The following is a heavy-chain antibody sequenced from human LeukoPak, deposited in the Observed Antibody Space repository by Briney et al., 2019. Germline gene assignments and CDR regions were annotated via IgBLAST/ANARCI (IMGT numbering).Heavy chain of an antibody. V-gene: IGHV3-48*02. CDR3: ASFYDSRPDP. J-gene: IGHJ5*02. Sequence: PGGSLRLSCAASGFTFSSYSMNWVRQAPGKGLEWVSYISSSSSTIYYADSVKGRFTISRDNAKNSLYLRMNSLRDEDTAVYYCASFYDSRPDPWGQGTLVTVSS. CDR2: ISSSSSTI. CDR1: GFTFSSYS. D-gene: IGHD3-22*01.